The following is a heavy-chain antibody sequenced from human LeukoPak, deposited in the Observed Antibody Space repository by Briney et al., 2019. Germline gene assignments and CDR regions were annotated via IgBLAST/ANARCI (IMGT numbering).Heavy chain of an antibody. J-gene: IGHJ4*02. CDR2: IIPILGIA. D-gene: IGHD2-2*01. Sequence: SVKVSCKASGGTFSSYAISWVRQAPGQGLEWMGRIIPILGIANYAQKFQGRVTITADKSTSTAYMELSSLRSEDTAVYYCARDHGYCSSTSCYDPHFDYWGQGTLVTVSS. V-gene: IGHV1-69*04. CDR1: GGTFSSYA. CDR3: ARDHGYCSSTSCYDPHFDY.